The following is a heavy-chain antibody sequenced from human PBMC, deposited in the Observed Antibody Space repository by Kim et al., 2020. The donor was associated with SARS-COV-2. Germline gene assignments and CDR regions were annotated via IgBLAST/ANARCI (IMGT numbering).Heavy chain of an antibody. Sequence: GGSLRLSCAASGFTFLSYGMHWVRQAPGKGLEWVALISYDGNNIYYADSVKGRFTISRDTSENTLYLQMNSLRAEDTAVYYCAKDLEFTSSFPLGVWGQGTTVTVSS. CDR3: AKDLEFTSSFPLGV. CDR1: GFTFLSYG. D-gene: IGHD2-2*01. CDR2: ISYDGNNI. V-gene: IGHV3-30*18. J-gene: IGHJ6*02.